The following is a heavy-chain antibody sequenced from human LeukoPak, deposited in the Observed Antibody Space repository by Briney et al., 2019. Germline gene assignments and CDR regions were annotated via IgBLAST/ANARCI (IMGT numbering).Heavy chain of an antibody. CDR3: ASIAAAGTFPSN. CDR2: ISAYNGNT. J-gene: IGHJ4*02. CDR1: GYTFTSYG. V-gene: IGHV1-18*01. D-gene: IGHD6-13*01. Sequence: ASVKVSCKASGYTFTSYGISWVRQAPGQGLEWMGWISAYNGNTNYAQKLQGRVTMTTDTSTSTAYMELRSLRSDDTAVYYCASIAAAGTFPSNWGQGTLVTVSS.